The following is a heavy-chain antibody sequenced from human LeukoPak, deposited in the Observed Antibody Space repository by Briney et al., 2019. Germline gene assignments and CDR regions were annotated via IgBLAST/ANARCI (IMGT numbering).Heavy chain of an antibody. V-gene: IGHV1-18*01. J-gene: IGHJ4*02. CDR3: ARDSLRITMIVVVPDY. CDR1: GYTFTSYG. Sequence: ASVKVSCKASGYTFTSYGISWVGQAPGQGLEWMGWISAYNGNTNYAQKLQGRVTMTTDTSKSTAYMELRSLRSDDTAVYYCARDSLRITMIVVVPDYWGQGTLVTVSS. D-gene: IGHD3-22*01. CDR2: ISAYNGNT.